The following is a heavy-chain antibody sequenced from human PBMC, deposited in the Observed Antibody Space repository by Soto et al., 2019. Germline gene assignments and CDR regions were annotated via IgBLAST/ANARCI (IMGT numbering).Heavy chain of an antibody. D-gene: IGHD5-18*01. CDR1: GGSINTFY. CDR2: IFSSGST. V-gene: IGHV4-4*07. CDR3: AREGSYNAYNFAHGIQLWSFDF. J-gene: IGHJ4*02. Sequence: PSETLSLTCTVSGGSINTFYWSWVRQPAGKGLEWIGRIFSSGSTSFNPSLESRVAMSVDTSKNHFSLNLSSVTAADMAVYCCAREGSYNAYNFAHGIQLWSFDFWGQGALVTVSS.